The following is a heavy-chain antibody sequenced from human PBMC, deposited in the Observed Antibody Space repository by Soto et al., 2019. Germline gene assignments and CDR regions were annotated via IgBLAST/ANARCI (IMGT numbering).Heavy chain of an antibody. CDR1: GFSLSTSGVG. CDR2: IYWDDDK. D-gene: IGHD6-19*01. Sequence: QITLKESGPTLVKPTQNLTLTCTFSGFSLSTSGVGVGWIRQPPGKALEWLALIYWDDDKRYSPSLKSRLTITKDTSKNQVVLTMTNMDPVDTATYYCAAVAGTLYAFDIWGQGTMVTVSS. V-gene: IGHV2-5*02. CDR3: AAVAGTLYAFDI. J-gene: IGHJ3*02.